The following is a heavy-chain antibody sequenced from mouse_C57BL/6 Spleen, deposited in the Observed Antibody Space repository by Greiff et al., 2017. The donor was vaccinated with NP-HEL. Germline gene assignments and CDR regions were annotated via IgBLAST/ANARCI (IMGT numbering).Heavy chain of an antibody. Sequence: EVQVVESGGGLVKPGGSLKLSCAASGFTFSSYTMSWVRQTPEKRLEWVATISGGGGNTYYPDSVKGRFTISRDNAKNTLYLQMSSLRSEDTALYYCARRFPTTGYFDYWGQGTTLTVSS. CDR2: ISGGGGNT. J-gene: IGHJ2*01. V-gene: IGHV5-9*01. CDR3: ARRFPTTGYFDY. D-gene: IGHD1-1*01. CDR1: GFTFSSYT.